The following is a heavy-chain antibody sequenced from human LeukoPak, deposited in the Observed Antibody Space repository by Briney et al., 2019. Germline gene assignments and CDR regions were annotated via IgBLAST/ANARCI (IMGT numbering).Heavy chain of an antibody. D-gene: IGHD5-24*01. CDR3: ARDHGDGYNPGYRSFDY. V-gene: IGHV1-69*05. Sequence: EASVKVSCNASRGTFSSYAISWVRQAPGQGLEWMGGIIPIFGTTNYAQKFQGRVTITTDESTSTAYMELGSLRSEDTAVYYCARDHGDGYNPGYRSFDYWGQGTLVTVSS. CDR2: IIPIFGTT. CDR1: RGTFSSYA. J-gene: IGHJ4*02.